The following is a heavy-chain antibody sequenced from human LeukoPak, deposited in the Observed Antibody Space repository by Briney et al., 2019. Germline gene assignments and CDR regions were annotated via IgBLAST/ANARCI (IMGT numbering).Heavy chain of an antibody. Sequence: GGSLRLSCAASGFTVSSNYMSWVRQAPGKGLEWVVNIKQDGSEKYYVDSVKGRFTISRDNAKKLVYLQMNSLRAEDTAIYYCARNARGPGDFWGQGTVVTVSS. J-gene: IGHJ4*02. D-gene: IGHD2-2*01. CDR3: ARNARGPGDF. V-gene: IGHV3-7*01. CDR2: IKQDGSEK. CDR1: GFTVSSNY.